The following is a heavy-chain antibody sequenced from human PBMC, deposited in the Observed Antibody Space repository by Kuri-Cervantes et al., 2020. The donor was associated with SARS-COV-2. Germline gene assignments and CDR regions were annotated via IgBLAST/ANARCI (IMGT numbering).Heavy chain of an antibody. CDR2: INPNSGGT. CDR3: ASDGVSGSLSLDF. J-gene: IGHJ4*02. CDR1: GYIFTDYY. D-gene: IGHD6-19*01. Sequence: ASVKVSCKASGYIFTDYYMHWVRQAPGQELGWMGRINPNSGGTNYAQKFRDRVTITADTSTATAFLELSGLKSEDTALYYCASDGVSGSLSLDFWGQGTLVTVSS. V-gene: IGHV1/OR15-1*04.